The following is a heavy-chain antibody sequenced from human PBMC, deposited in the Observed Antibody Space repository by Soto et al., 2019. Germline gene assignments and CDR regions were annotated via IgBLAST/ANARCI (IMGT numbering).Heavy chain of an antibody. CDR3: ARGGYYYGSGSYYNAFDI. Sequence: GGSLRLSCTASGFTFSTYSIHWVLHAPGKGLEWVAVISYDGSNKYYADSVKGRFTISRDNSKNTLYLQMNSLRSEDTAVYYCARGGYYYGSGSYYNAFDIWGQGTMVTVSS. D-gene: IGHD3-10*01. CDR2: ISYDGSNK. J-gene: IGHJ3*02. V-gene: IGHV3-30-3*01. CDR1: GFTFSTYS.